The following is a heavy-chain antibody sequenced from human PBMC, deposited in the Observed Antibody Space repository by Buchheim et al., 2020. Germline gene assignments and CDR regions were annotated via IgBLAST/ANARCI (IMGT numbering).Heavy chain of an antibody. J-gene: IGHJ5*02. Sequence: QVQLVQSGAEVKKPGASVKVSCKASGYTFTGYYMHWVRQAPGKGLEWTGWINPNRGGTNYAQKYKGWVTMTRDPSISTAYMELSRLRSDDTAVYYCARARDFWSGYYFDPWGQGTL. D-gene: IGHD3-3*01. CDR1: GYTFTGYY. V-gene: IGHV1-2*04. CDR2: INPNRGGT. CDR3: ARARDFWSGYYFDP.